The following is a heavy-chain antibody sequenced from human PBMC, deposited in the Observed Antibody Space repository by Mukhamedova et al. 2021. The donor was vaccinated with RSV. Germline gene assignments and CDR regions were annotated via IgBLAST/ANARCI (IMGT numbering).Heavy chain of an antibody. Sequence: GKGLEWIGEIYHSGSTNYNPSLKSRVTISVDKSKNQFSLKLSSVTAADTAVYYCARDKSIVVVPAAMRSNWFDPWGQGTLGTVSS. CDR3: ARDKSIVVVPAAMRSNWFDP. D-gene: IGHD2-2*01. CDR2: IYHSGST. V-gene: IGHV4-4*02. J-gene: IGHJ5*02.